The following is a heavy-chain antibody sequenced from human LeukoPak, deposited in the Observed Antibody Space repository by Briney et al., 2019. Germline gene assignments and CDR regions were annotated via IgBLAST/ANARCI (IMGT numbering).Heavy chain of an antibody. D-gene: IGHD6-13*01. CDR3: ANLRGYSSWYLGY. Sequence: GESLRLSCAASGFSVSTNYMSWVRQAPGKGLEWVSVIYIGGTTYYADSVKGRFTISRDNSKNTVYLQLNSLTAEDTAVYYCANLRGYSSWYLGYWGQGTLVTVSS. CDR1: GFSVSTNY. CDR2: IYIGGTT. V-gene: IGHV3-66*01. J-gene: IGHJ4*02.